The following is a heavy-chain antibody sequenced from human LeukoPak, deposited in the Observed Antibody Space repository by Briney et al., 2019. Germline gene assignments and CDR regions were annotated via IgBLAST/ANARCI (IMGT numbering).Heavy chain of an antibody. Sequence: SETLSLTCAVYGGSLSGYYWSWIRQPPGKGMEWIGEINHSGSTNYNPSLKSRVTISVDTSKNQFSLKLSSVTAADTAVYYCARVIEYCSSTSCYILDYWGQGTLVTVSS. CDR2: INHSGST. J-gene: IGHJ4*02. V-gene: IGHV4-34*01. D-gene: IGHD2-2*02. CDR3: ARVIEYCSSTSCYILDY. CDR1: GGSLSGYY.